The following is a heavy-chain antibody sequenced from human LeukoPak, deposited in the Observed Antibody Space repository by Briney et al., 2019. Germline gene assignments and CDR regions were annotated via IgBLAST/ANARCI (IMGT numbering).Heavy chain of an antibody. D-gene: IGHD3-10*01. CDR2: ISSSGSTM. J-gene: IGHJ4*02. Sequence: GGSLRLSCAASGFTFSDYYMNWIRQAPGKGLEWVSYISSSGSTMYYADSVKGRFTISRDNAKNSLYLQMNSLRAEDTAVYYCAHTMVRANWGQGTLVTVSS. CDR3: AHTMVRAN. V-gene: IGHV3-11*01. CDR1: GFTFSDYY.